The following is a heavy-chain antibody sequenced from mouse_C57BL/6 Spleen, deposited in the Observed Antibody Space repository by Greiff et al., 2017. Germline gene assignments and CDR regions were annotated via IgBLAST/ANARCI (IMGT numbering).Heavy chain of an antibody. D-gene: IGHD2-4*01. V-gene: IGHV2-2*01. CDR1: GFSLTSYG. CDR3: ARNFVQYYDYDLYAMDY. CDR2: IWSGGST. Sequence: VQLQQSGPGLVQPSQSLSITCTVSGFSLTSYGVHWVRQSPGKGLEWLGVIWSGGSTDYNAAFISRLSISKDNSKSQVFFKMNSLQADDTAIYYCARNFVQYYDYDLYAMDYWGQGTSVTVSS. J-gene: IGHJ4*01.